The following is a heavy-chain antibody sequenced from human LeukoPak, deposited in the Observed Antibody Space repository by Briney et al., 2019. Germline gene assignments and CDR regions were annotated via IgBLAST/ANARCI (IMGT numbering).Heavy chain of an antibody. V-gene: IGHV3-23*01. D-gene: IGHD3-3*01. CDR1: GFTFSSYA. CDR2: ISGSGGST. CDR3: AKDDLDFWSGYSGFYYYGMDV. J-gene: IGHJ6*02. Sequence: GGSLRLSCAASGFTFSSYAMSWVRQAPGKGLEWVSAISGSGGSTSYADSVKGRFTISRDNSKNTLYLQMNSLRAEDTAVYYCAKDDLDFWSGYSGFYYYGMDVWGQGTTVTVSS.